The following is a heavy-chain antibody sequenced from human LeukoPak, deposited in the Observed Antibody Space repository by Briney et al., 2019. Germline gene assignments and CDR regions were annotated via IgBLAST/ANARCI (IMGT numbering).Heavy chain of an antibody. Sequence: ASVKVSCKASGYTFTSYDINWVRQATGQGLEWMGWMNPNSGNTGYAQKFQGRVTITRNTSISTAYMELSSLRSEDTAVYYCARVVPAAIVAGENWFDPWGQGTLVTVSS. D-gene: IGHD2-2*02. CDR1: GYTFTSYD. J-gene: IGHJ5*02. CDR2: MNPNSGNT. V-gene: IGHV1-8*03. CDR3: ARVVPAAIVAGENWFDP.